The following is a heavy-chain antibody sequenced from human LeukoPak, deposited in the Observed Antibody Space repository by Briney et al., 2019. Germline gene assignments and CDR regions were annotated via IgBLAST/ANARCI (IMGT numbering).Heavy chain of an antibody. CDR3: ARRDHTGRSHAWFDP. CDR1: GGSVSSGSYY. CDR2: IYYSGST. Sequence: SETLSLTCTVSGGSVSSGSYYWSCIRQPPGKGLEWIGYIYYSGSTNYNPSLKSRVTISVDTSKNQFSLKLSSVTAADTAVYYCARRDHTGRSHAWFDPWGQGTLVTVSS. V-gene: IGHV4-61*01. D-gene: IGHD1-14*01. J-gene: IGHJ5*02.